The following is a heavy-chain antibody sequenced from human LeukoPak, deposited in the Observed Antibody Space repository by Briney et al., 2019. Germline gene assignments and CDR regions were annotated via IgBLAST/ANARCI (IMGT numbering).Heavy chain of an antibody. Sequence: GGSLRLSCSASGFTFSSYAMHWVRQAPGKGLEYVSAINSNGGTTYYSDSVKGRFTISRDNSKNTLYLQMSSLRAEDTAVYYCARRGFGEFDYWGQGTLVTVSS. CDR3: ARRGFGEFDY. D-gene: IGHD3-10*01. CDR1: GFTFSSYA. V-gene: IGHV3-64D*09. CDR2: INSNGGTT. J-gene: IGHJ4*02.